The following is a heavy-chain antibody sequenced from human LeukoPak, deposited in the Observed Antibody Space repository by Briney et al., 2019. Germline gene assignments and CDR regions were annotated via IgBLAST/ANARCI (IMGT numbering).Heavy chain of an antibody. CDR3: ARDPSQYSSSTSCLLEGSMDV. J-gene: IGHJ6*02. CDR1: GFTFSIYG. V-gene: IGHV3-33*01. Sequence: GGSLRLSYAASGFTFSIYGMLWVRQAPGKGLESAAVIWYDGSNKYYADAVKCRFTISRDNSKNTLYLQMNSLRAEDTAVYYCARDPSQYSSSTSCLLEGSMDVWGQGTTVTVSS. D-gene: IGHD2-2*01. CDR2: IWYDGSNK.